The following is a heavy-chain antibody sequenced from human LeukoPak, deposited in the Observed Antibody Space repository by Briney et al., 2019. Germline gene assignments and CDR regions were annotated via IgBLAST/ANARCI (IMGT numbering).Heavy chain of an antibody. Sequence: GGSLRLSCAASGFTFSDYYMSWIRQAPGKGLEWVSYISSSGSTIYYADSVKGRFTISRDNAKNSLYLQMNSLRAEDTAVYYCARDPFSYYYGSGSYPRDYFDYWGQGTLVTVSS. CDR2: ISSSGSTI. V-gene: IGHV3-11*01. CDR1: GFTFSDYY. CDR3: ARDPFSYYYGSGSYPRDYFDY. D-gene: IGHD3-10*01. J-gene: IGHJ4*02.